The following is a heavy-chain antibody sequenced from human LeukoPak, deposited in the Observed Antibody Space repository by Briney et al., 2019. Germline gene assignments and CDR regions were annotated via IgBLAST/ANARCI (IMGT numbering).Heavy chain of an antibody. Sequence: KASETLSLTCTVSGGSISSGDYYWSWIRQPPGKGLEWIGYIYYSGSTYYNPSLKSRVTISVDTSKNQFSLKLSSVTATDTAVYYCARDGDYANYYYYGMDVWGQGTPVTVSS. CDR2: IYYSGST. CDR1: GGSISSGDYY. V-gene: IGHV4-30-4*01. J-gene: IGHJ6*02. CDR3: ARDGDYANYYYYGMDV. D-gene: IGHD4-17*01.